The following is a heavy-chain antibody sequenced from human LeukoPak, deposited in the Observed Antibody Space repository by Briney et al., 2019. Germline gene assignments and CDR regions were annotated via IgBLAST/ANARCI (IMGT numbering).Heavy chain of an antibody. J-gene: IGHJ4*02. V-gene: IGHV3-21*01. Sequence: GGSLRLSCAASGSTFSSYAMSWVRQAPGKGLEWVSSISRTSNDIYYGDSVKGRFTISRDNAKNSLYLQMNSLRAEDTAVYYCARITLPSASAFDLWGQGTLVTVSS. D-gene: IGHD1-20*01. CDR2: ISRTSNDI. CDR3: ARITLPSASAFDL. CDR1: GSTFSSYA.